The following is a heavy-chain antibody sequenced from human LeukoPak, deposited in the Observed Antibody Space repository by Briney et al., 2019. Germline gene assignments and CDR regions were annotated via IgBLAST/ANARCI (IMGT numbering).Heavy chain of an antibody. CDR2: IVVGSGNT. CDR1: GFTFTSSA. D-gene: IGHD5-24*01. CDR3: AAKDGCNRNRYYFDY. J-gene: IGHJ4*02. V-gene: IGHV1-58*02. Sequence: SVKGSCKASGFTFTSSAMQWGRQARGQRREWRGWIVVGSGNTNYAQKFQERVTITRDMSTSTAYMELSSLRSEDTAVYYCAAKDGCNRNRYYFDYWGQGTLVTVSS.